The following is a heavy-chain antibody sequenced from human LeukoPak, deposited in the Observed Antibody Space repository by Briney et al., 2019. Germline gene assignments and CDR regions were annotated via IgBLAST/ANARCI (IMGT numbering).Heavy chain of an antibody. CDR2: IIPIFGTA. V-gene: IGHV1-69*05. CDR1: GGTFSSYA. CDR3: ARAGRYSSSWAEYFQH. Sequence: ASVKVSCKASGGTFSSYAISWVRQAPGQGLEWMGGIIPIFGTANYAQKFQGRVTITTDESTSTAYMELSSLRSEDTAVYYCARAGRYSSSWAEYFQHWGQGTLVTVSS. J-gene: IGHJ1*01. D-gene: IGHD6-13*01.